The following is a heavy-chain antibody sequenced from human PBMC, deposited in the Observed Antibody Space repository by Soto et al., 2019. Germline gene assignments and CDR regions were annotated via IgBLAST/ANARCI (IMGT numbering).Heavy chain of an antibody. D-gene: IGHD3-10*01. J-gene: IGHJ3*02. CDR1: GFTFSTYA. V-gene: IGHV3-23*01. Sequence: GGSLRLSCAASGFTFSTYAMSWVRQAPGKGLVWVSAISGSGGSTFYADSVKGRFTISRDNSMNTLYLQMNSLRPEDTAVYYCAHPRGFGVFDAYDIWGQGTMVTVSS. CDR3: AHPRGFGVFDAYDI. CDR2: ISGSGGST.